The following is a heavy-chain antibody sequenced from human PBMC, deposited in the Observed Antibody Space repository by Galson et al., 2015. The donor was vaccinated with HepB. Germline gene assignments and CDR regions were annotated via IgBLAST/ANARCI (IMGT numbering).Heavy chain of an antibody. CDR1: GFSLSTSGVG. CDR2: IYWDDDK. D-gene: IGHD3-3*01. V-gene: IGHV2-5*02. Sequence: PALVKPTQTLTLTCTFSGFSLSTSGVGVGWIRQPPGKALEWLALIYWDDDKRYSPSLKSRLTITKDTSKNQVVLTMTNMDPVDTATYYCAHSETYYDFWSGYYKYLGAFDIWGQGTMVTVSS. CDR3: AHSETYYDFWSGYYKYLGAFDI. J-gene: IGHJ3*02.